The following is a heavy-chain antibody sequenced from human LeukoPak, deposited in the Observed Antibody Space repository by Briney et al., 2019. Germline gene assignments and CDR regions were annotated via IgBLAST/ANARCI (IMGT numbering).Heavy chain of an antibody. J-gene: IGHJ4*02. CDR1: GFTFSSYA. CDR3: AKDVPTESYPNPFDY. V-gene: IGHV3-23*01. D-gene: IGHD1-26*01. Sequence: PGASLRLSCATSGFTFSSYAMSWVRQAPGKGLEWVSAISGSGGSTYYADSVKGRFTISRDNSKNTLYLQMNSLRAEDTAVYYCAKDVPTESYPNPFDYWGQGTLVTVSS. CDR2: ISGSGGST.